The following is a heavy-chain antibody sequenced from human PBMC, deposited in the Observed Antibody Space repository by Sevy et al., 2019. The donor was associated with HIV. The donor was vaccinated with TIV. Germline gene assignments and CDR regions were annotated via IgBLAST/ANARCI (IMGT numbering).Heavy chain of an antibody. D-gene: IGHD5-18*01. CDR2: ISYDGNIQ. Sequence: GGSLRLSCAASGLTFSTYGMHWVRQAPGKGLERVAVISYDGNIQYYADSVKGRFTVSRDNSKNTLYLQMNSLRAEDSAVYYCAKDQGGYNYAPGYWGQGTLVTVSS. CDR3: AKDQGGYNYAPGY. J-gene: IGHJ4*02. V-gene: IGHV3-30*18. CDR1: GLTFSTYG.